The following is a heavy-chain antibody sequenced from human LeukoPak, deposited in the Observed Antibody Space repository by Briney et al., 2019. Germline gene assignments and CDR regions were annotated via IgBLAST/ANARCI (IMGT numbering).Heavy chain of an antibody. J-gene: IGHJ4*02. CDR2: IYYSGST. CDR3: ARGRYSSGWYFDY. Sequence: SETLSLTCTVSGGSISSSSYYWGWIRQPPGKGLEWIGSIYYSGSTYYNPSLKSRVTISVDTSKNQFSLKPSSVTAADTAVYYCARGRYSSGWYFDYWGQGTLVTVSS. CDR1: GGSISSSSYY. V-gene: IGHV4-39*01. D-gene: IGHD6-19*01.